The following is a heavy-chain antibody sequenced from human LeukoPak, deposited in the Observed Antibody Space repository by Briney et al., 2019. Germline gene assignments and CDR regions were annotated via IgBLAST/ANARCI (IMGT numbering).Heavy chain of an antibody. CDR3: ARDETYDAATNYFDY. D-gene: IGHD5-18*01. CDR2: ISSSSSYI. V-gene: IGHV3-21*01. CDR1: GFTFSSYS. Sequence: GGSLRLSCAASGFTFSSYSMNWVRQAPGKGLEWVSSISSSSSYIYYADSVKGRFTISRDNAKNSLYLQMNSLRAEDTAVYYCARDETYDAATNYFDYWGQGTLVTVSS. J-gene: IGHJ4*02.